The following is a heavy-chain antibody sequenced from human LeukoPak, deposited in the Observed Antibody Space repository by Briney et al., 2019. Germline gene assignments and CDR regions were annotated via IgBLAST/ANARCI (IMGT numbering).Heavy chain of an antibody. D-gene: IGHD3-3*01. Sequence: EESLKISCKGSGYSFTSYWIGWVRQMPGKGLEWMGIIYPGDPDTRYSPSFQGQVTISADKSISTAYLQWSSLKASDTAMYCCASLWSGYYFDPWGQGTLVTVSS. V-gene: IGHV5-51*01. CDR3: ASLWSGYYFDP. CDR1: GYSFTSYW. J-gene: IGHJ5*02. CDR2: IYPGDPDT.